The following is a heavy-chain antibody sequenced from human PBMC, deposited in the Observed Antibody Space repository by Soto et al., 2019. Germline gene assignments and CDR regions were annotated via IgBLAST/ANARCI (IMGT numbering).Heavy chain of an antibody. D-gene: IGHD3-10*01. CDR2: IYYRGST. Sequence: QVQLQESGPGLVKPSQTLSLTCTVSGGSISSGDYYWSWIRQHPGKGLEWLGYIYYRGSTYYNPSLKSRVTISVDTSKNQFSLKLSSVTAADTAVYYCARVPFVWFGELGKFYFDYWGQGTLVTVSP. CDR1: GGSISSGDYY. V-gene: IGHV4-31*03. J-gene: IGHJ4*02. CDR3: ARVPFVWFGELGKFYFDY.